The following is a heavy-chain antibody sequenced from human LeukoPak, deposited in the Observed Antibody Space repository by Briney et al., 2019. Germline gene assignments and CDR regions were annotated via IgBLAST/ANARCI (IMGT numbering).Heavy chain of an antibody. CDR3: ARSGDGIYNWFDP. D-gene: IGHD1-26*01. CDR2: ISSSSSTI. J-gene: IGHJ5*02. V-gene: IGHV3-48*01. Sequence: GGPLRLSCAASGFTFSSYSMNWVRQAPGKGLEWVSYISSSSSTIYYADSVKGRFTISRDNAKNSLYLQMNSLRAEDTAVYYCARSGDGIYNWFDPWGQGTLVTVSS. CDR1: GFTFSSYS.